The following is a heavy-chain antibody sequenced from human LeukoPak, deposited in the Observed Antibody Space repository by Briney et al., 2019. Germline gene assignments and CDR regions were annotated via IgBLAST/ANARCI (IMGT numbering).Heavy chain of an antibody. Sequence: GGSLRLSCAASGFTFSSYGMSWVRQAPGKGLEWVSAISGSGGSTYYADSVKGRFTISRDNSKNTLYLQKNSLRAEDTAVYYCAKTLRSSGSYPLDAFDIWGQGTMVTVSS. CDR3: AKTLRSSGSYPLDAFDI. CDR2: ISGSGGST. V-gene: IGHV3-23*01. CDR1: GFTFSSYG. D-gene: IGHD1-26*01. J-gene: IGHJ3*02.